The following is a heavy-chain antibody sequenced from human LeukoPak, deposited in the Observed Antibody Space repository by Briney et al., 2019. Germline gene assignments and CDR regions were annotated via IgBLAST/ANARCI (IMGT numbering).Heavy chain of an antibody. J-gene: IGHJ4*02. CDR1: GDSVSSNSAA. CDR2: TYYRSKWYH. D-gene: IGHD2-2*01. Sequence: SQTLSLTCAISGDSVSSNSAAWNWIRQSPSRGLEWQGRTYYRSKWYHNYTVSVKGRISFNPDTSKNQFSLQVNSVTPEDTAMYYCARGSWYCTSITCYYYFDYWGQGTLVTVSS. CDR3: ARGSWYCTSITCYYYFDY. V-gene: IGHV6-1*01.